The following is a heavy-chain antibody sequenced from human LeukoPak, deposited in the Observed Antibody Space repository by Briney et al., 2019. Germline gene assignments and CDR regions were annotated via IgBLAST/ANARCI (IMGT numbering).Heavy chain of an antibody. CDR3: ARSIGAAYFDN. Sequence: GGSLRLSCAVSGCTFSSYSMNWVRQAPGKGLEWVSFISSGSNDIYYADSVKGRFTISRDNAKNSLYLEMNSLRAEDTAVYYCARSIGAAYFDNWGQGTLVTVSS. J-gene: IGHJ4*02. CDR1: GCTFSSYS. CDR2: ISSGSNDI. V-gene: IGHV3-21*01. D-gene: IGHD6-13*01.